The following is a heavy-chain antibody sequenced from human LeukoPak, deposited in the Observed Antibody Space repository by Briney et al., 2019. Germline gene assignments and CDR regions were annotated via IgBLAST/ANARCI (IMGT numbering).Heavy chain of an antibody. Sequence: PSETLSPTCTVSGGSISSYYWSWIRQPPGKGLKWIGYIYTSGSTNYNPSLKSRVTISVDTSKNQFSLKLSSVTAADTAVYYCARIGKLELTIDYWGQGTLVTVSS. CDR2: IYTSGST. CDR3: ARIGKLELTIDY. V-gene: IGHV4-4*09. D-gene: IGHD1-7*01. CDR1: GGSISSYY. J-gene: IGHJ4*02.